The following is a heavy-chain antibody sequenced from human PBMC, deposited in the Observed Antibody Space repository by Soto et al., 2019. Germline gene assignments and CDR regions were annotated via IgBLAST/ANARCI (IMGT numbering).Heavy chain of an antibody. CDR1: GFTFSSYG. J-gene: IGHJ1*01. Sequence: QVQLVESGGGVVQPGRSLRLSCAASGFTFSSYGMHWVRQAPGKGLEWVAVISYDGSNKYYADSVKGRFTISRDNSKNTLYLQMNSLRAEDTAVYYCAKDARAAAGLGHFQHWGQGTLVTLSS. V-gene: IGHV3-30*18. CDR3: AKDARAAAGLGHFQH. D-gene: IGHD6-13*01. CDR2: ISYDGSNK.